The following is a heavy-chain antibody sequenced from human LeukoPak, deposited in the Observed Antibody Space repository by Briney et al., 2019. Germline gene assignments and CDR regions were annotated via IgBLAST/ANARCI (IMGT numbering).Heavy chain of an antibody. CDR1: GFTFDDYG. J-gene: IGHJ4*02. CDR3: ARGTLKAAATDFDY. V-gene: IGHV3-20*04. CDR2: INWNGGST. D-gene: IGHD6-13*01. Sequence: GGSLRLSCAASGFTFDDYGMSWVRQAPGKGLEWVSGINWNGGSTGYADSVKGRFTIYRDNAKNSLYPQMNSLRAEDTALYYCARGTLKAAATDFDYWGQGTLVTVSS.